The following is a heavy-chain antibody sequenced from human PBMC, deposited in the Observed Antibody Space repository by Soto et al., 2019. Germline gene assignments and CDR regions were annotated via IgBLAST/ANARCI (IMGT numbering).Heavy chain of an antibody. CDR3: ARHGGFSSSTTYYYYGMDV. J-gene: IGHJ6*02. CDR1: VYSFTSCW. V-gene: IGHV5-10-1*01. Sequence: GGSLKISCKGSVYSFTSCWISWGRQMPGKGLEWMGGIDPSDSYTNYSPSFQGHGTISADKSISTAYLQWSSLKASDTAMYYCARHGGFSSSTTYYYYGMDVWGQGTTVTVS. D-gene: IGHD6-6*01. CDR2: IDPSDSYT.